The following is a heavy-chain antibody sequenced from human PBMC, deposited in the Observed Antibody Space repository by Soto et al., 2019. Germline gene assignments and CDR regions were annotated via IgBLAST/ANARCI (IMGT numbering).Heavy chain of an antibody. CDR1: GFTFSSYG. J-gene: IGHJ4*02. V-gene: IGHV3-30*18. Sequence: QVQLVESGGGVVQPGRSLRLSCAASGFTFSSYGMHWVRQAPGKGLEWVAVISYDGSNKYYADSVKGRFTISRDNSKNKLYLHMNSLRAEDTAVYYCAKDRVVTPAFDYWGQGTMVTVSS. CDR3: AKDRVVTPAFDY. D-gene: IGHD2-15*01. CDR2: ISYDGSNK.